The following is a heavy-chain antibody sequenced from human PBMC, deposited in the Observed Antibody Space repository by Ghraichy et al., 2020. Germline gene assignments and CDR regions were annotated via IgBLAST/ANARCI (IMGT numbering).Heavy chain of an antibody. CDR3: ARLDYYDSSGYRYNYYGMDV. CDR1: GGSFSSSSYY. J-gene: IGHJ6*02. Sequence: SETLSLTCTVSGGSFSSSSYYWGWIRQPPGKGLEWIGSINYSGRTYYNPSLKSRVTISVDTPKNQFSLNLSSVTAADTAVYYCARLDYYDSSGYRYNYYGMDVWGQGATVTVSS. D-gene: IGHD3-22*01. CDR2: INYSGRT. V-gene: IGHV4-39*01.